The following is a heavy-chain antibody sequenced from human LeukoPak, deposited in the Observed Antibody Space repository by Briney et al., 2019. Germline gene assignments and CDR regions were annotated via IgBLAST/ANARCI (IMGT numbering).Heavy chain of an antibody. CDR1: GFTFSSYA. D-gene: IGHD6-19*01. CDR3: AKDGSRIAVAGSVSGYFQH. V-gene: IGHV3-23*01. Sequence: GGSLRLSCAASGFTFSSYAMSWVRQAPGKGLEWVSAISGSGGSTYYADSVKGRFTISRDNSKNTLYLQMNSLRAEDTAVYYCAKDGSRIAVAGSVSGYFQHWGQGTLVTVSS. J-gene: IGHJ1*01. CDR2: ISGSGGST.